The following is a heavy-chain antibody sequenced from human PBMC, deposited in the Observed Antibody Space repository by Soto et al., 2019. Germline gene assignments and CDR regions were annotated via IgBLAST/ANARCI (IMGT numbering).Heavy chain of an antibody. V-gene: IGHV4-59*01. J-gene: IGHJ5*02. CDR1: GASISTYY. CDR3: ARISRYYDILTGYYPRVGH. D-gene: IGHD3-9*01. CDR2: IYYSGST. Sequence: SETLSLTCTVSGASISTYYWSWIRQPPGKGLEWIGYIYYSGSTNYNPSLKSRVAISVDTSKNQFSLNLSSVTAADTAVYYCARISRYYDILTGYYPRVGHWGQGTLVTVSS.